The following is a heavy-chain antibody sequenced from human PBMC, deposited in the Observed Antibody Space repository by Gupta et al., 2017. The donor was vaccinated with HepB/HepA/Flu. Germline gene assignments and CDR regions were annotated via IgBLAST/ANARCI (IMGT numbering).Heavy chain of an antibody. CDR1: GFSLDTPGVG. CDR2: IYWDDDK. J-gene: IGHJ4*02. CDR3: THRGYGDYFDY. V-gene: IGHV2-5*02. D-gene: IGHD5-18*01. Sequence: QITLKESGPTLLKPTQPLTLTCTFSGFSLDTPGVGVGWVRQPPGKALEWLALIYWDDDKRFNPSLKSRLTITKDTSKNQVVLAMTNVDPVDTATYFCTHRGYGDYFDYWGQGTLVTVSS.